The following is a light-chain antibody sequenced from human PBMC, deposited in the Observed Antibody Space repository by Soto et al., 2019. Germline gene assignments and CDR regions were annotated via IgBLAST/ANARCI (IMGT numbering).Light chain of an antibody. CDR2: SNN. CDR1: SANIGSNP. V-gene: IGLV1-44*01. Sequence: QSVLTQPPSASGTPGQRVTISCSGSSANIGSNPVNWYQQLPGTAPKLLIYSNNQRPSGVPDRFSGSKSGTSGSLVISGLQSEDEAEYYCAAWDDSLDGYVVFGGGTKVTVL. CDR3: AAWDDSLDGYVV. J-gene: IGLJ2*01.